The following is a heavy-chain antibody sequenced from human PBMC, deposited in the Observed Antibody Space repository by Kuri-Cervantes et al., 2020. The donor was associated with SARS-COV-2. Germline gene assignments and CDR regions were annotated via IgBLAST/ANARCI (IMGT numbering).Heavy chain of an antibody. Sequence: GSLRLSCTVSGYSISSGYYWGWIRQPPGKGLEWIGYIYYSGSTNYNPSLKSRVTISVDTSKNQFSLKLSSVTAADTAVYYCARGGYSSGWYAGDWGQGTLVTVSS. D-gene: IGHD6-19*01. CDR1: GYSISSGYY. V-gene: IGHV4-61*01. J-gene: IGHJ4*02. CDR2: IYYSGST. CDR3: ARGGYSSGWYAGD.